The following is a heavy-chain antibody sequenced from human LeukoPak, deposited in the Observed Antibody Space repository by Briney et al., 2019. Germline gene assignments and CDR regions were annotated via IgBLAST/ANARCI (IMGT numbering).Heavy chain of an antibody. J-gene: IGHJ4*02. Sequence: SETLSLTCTVSGGSISSYYWSWIRQPPGKGLEWIGYIYYSGSTNYNPSLKSRVTISVDTSKNQFSLKLSSVTAADTAVYYCARKSGGVVPFDYWGQGTLVTLSS. CDR3: ARKSGGVVPFDY. D-gene: IGHD3-3*01. V-gene: IGHV4-59*01. CDR2: IYYSGST. CDR1: GGSISSYY.